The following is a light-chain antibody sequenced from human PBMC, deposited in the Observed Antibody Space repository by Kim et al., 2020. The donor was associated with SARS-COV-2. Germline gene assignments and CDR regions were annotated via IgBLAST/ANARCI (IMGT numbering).Light chain of an antibody. CDR3: QHYNNYPYT. CDR1: QKIGNS. Sequence: SASVGDRVSITYRASQKIGNSLAWYQQKLGKAPKLLIYKAASLQSGVPSRFSGSGSGTEFTLSISSLQPDDFATYYCQHYNNYPYTFGQGTKLEI. V-gene: IGKV1-5*03. CDR2: KAA. J-gene: IGKJ2*01.